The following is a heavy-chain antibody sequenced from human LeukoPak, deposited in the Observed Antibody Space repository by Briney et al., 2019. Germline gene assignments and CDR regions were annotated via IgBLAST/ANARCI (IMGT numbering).Heavy chain of an antibody. CDR2: ISRSGDST. D-gene: IGHD3-22*01. V-gene: IGHV3-23*01. CDR3: AKDVYDTSGYYGLMSDH. CDR1: GFTFSSYA. J-gene: IGHJ4*02. Sequence: GGFRRLSCTASGFTFSSYAMSWVRQTPGKGLEWVASISRSGDSTNYADSVKGRFTISRDNSKNTLSLQMTSLRAEDTAIYYCAKDVYDTSGYYGLMSDHWGRGTLVTVSS.